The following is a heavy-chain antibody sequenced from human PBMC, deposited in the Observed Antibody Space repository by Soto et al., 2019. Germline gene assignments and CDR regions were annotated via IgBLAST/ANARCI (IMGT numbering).Heavy chain of an antibody. CDR3: ARVSGSYYYGMDV. CDR2: IYHSGST. J-gene: IGHJ6*02. CDR1: GGSISSSNW. Sequence: SETLSLTCAVSGGSISSSNWWSWVRQPPGKGLEWIGEIYHSGSTNYNPSLKSRITISVDKSKNQFSLKLSSVTAADTAVYYCARVSGSYYYGMDVWGQGTTVTVSS. V-gene: IGHV4-4*02. D-gene: IGHD1-26*01.